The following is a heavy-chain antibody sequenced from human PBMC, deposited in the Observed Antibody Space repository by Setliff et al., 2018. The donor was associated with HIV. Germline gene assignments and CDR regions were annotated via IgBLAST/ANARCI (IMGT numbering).Heavy chain of an antibody. Sequence: PGGSLRLSCAASGFILRNYYVDWVRQAPGKGLEWVGRSTDKVNGYITEYGASVQGRFTISRDNSKDSLSLQMNNLKAEDTAVYYCVRAAAGLDIWSQGIRVTVSS. CDR2: STDKVNGYIT. CDR3: VRAAAGLDI. V-gene: IGHV3-72*01. CDR1: GFILRNYY. J-gene: IGHJ4*02.